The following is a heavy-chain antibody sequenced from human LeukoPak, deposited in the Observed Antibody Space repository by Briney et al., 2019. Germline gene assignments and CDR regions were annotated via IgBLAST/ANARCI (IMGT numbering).Heavy chain of an antibody. CDR1: GYTFTSYD. V-gene: IGHV1-8*01. CDR2: MNPNSGNT. Sequence: GASVKVSCKASGYTFTSYDIHWVRQATGQGLEWMGWMNPNSGNTGYAQKFQGRVSMTRNTSISTAHMELSSLRSEDTAVYYCARGLRRVMQLWFWSYWGQGTLVTVSS. J-gene: IGHJ4*02. D-gene: IGHD5-18*01. CDR3: ARGLRRVMQLWFWSY.